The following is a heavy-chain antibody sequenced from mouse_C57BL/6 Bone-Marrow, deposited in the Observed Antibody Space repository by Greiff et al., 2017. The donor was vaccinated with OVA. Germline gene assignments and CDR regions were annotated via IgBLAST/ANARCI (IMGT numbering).Heavy chain of an antibody. CDR2: ISSGGDYI. CDR3: TREYGLLYAMDY. D-gene: IGHD2-10*02. CDR1: GFTFSSYA. Sequence: EVHLVESGEGLVKPGGSLKLSCAASGFTFSSYAMSWVRQTPEKRLEWVAYISSGGDYIYYADTVKGRFTISRDNARNTLYLQMSSLKSEDTAMYYCTREYGLLYAMDYWGQGTSVTVSS. V-gene: IGHV5-9-1*02. J-gene: IGHJ4*01.